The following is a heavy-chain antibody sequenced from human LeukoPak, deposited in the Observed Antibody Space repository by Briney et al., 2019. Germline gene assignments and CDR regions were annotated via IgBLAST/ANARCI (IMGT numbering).Heavy chain of an antibody. CDR1: GYGFMSYA. Sequence: ASVKVSCKASGYGFMSYALHWVRQAPGQGLEWMGWINAGNDNTKYSQKFQGRLTITRDNSAKTAYMELSSLRSEDTAFYYCARGDDDFWSGYSAFDNGFDYWGQGSLVTVSS. J-gene: IGHJ4*02. CDR2: INAGNDNT. CDR3: ARGDDDFWSGYSAFDNGFDY. V-gene: IGHV1-3*01. D-gene: IGHD3-3*01.